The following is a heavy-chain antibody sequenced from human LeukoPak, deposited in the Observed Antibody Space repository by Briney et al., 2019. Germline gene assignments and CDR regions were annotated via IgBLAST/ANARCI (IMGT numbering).Heavy chain of an antibody. D-gene: IGHD3-10*01. J-gene: IGHJ6*03. Sequence: GGSLGLSCAASGFTFTDYGMSWVRQAPGKGLEWVSAISGSGGSTYYADSVKGRFTISRDNSKNTLYLQMNSLRAEDTAVYYCAKDPRFGEPYYYMDVWGKGTTVTISS. CDR3: AKDPRFGEPYYYMDV. CDR2: ISGSGGST. CDR1: GFTFTDYG. V-gene: IGHV3-23*01.